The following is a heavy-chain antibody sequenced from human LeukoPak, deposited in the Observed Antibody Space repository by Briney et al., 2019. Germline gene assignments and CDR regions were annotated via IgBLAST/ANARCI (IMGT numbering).Heavy chain of an antibody. CDR3: AKAPKGYCFGSRCYPLDD. J-gene: IGHJ4*02. CDR2: ITNTGTNT. D-gene: IGHD2-15*01. V-gene: IGHV3-23*01. CDR1: GFTFSSYA. Sequence: GGSLRLSCEASGFTFSSYAMSWVRQAPGKGLESVSVITNTGTNTYSADSVKGRFTISRDNSKNTLYLQMTSLIAEDTAVYYCAKAPKGYCFGSRCYPLDDGGQGSLVTLHS.